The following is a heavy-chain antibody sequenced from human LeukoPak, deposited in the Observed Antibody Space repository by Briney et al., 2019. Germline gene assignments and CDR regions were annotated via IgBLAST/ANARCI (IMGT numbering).Heavy chain of an antibody. Sequence: SETLSLTCAVFGGSFDGYYWSWIRQPPGKGLEWIGEITYDGSTNYNPSLKSRVTISVDTSKVQFSLNLSSVTAADTAIYYCARGLASGYPPIPFDYWGQGTQVTVSS. CDR3: ARGLASGYPPIPFDY. V-gene: IGHV4-34*01. D-gene: IGHD3-3*01. CDR2: ITYDGST. J-gene: IGHJ4*02. CDR1: GGSFDGYY.